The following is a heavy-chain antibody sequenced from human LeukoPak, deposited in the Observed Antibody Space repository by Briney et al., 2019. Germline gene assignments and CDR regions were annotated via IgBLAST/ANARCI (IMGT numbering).Heavy chain of an antibody. CDR3: AKALVATASYFDY. D-gene: IGHD5-12*01. Sequence: PGRSLRLSCAASGFTFNSFGIHWVRQAPGKGLEWVAVISNDGSNQYYADSVKGRFTISRDNSRSTLYLQMNSLRIEDTAVYYCAKALVATASYFDYWGQGTRVTVSS. CDR1: GFTFNSFG. CDR2: ISNDGSNQ. V-gene: IGHV3-30*18. J-gene: IGHJ4*02.